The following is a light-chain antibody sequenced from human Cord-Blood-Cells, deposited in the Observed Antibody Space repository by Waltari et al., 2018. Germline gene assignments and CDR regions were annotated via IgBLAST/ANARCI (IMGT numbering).Light chain of an antibody. J-gene: IGKJ4*01. CDR1: QSVSSN. CDR2: GAS. Sequence: EIVMTQSPATLSVSPGERATRSCRASQSVSSNLAWYQQKPGQAPRLLIYGASTRATGIPARCSGSGSGTEFTLTISSLQSEDFAVYYCQQYNNWPPLTFGGGTKVEIK. V-gene: IGKV3-15*01. CDR3: QQYNNWPPLT.